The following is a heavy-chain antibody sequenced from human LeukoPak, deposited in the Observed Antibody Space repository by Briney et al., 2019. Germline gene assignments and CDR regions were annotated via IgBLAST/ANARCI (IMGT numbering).Heavy chain of an antibody. V-gene: IGHV1-18*01. J-gene: IGHJ6*02. CDR3: AITYCSGGSCPGSPTREYYYYGMDV. CDR1: GYTFTSYG. D-gene: IGHD2-15*01. CDR2: ISAYNGNT. Sequence: ASVKVSCKASGYTFTSYGISWVRQAPGQGFEWMGWISAYNGNTNYAQKLQGRVTMTTDTSTSTAYMELRSLRSDDTAVYYCAITYCSGGSCPGSPTREYYYYGMDVWGQGTTVTVSS.